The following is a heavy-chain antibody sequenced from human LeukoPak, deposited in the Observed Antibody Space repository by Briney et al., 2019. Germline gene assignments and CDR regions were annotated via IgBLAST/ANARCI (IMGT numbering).Heavy chain of an antibody. CDR1: GFTFSSYG. CDR2: IRYDGSNK. CDR3: AREDSSGWPYYFDY. D-gene: IGHD6-19*01. V-gene: IGHV3-30*02. J-gene: IGHJ4*02. Sequence: GGSLRLSCAASGFTFSSYGKHWVRQAPGKGLEWVAFIRYDGSNKYYADSVKGRFTISRDNSKNSLYLQMNSLRAEDTAVYYCAREDSSGWPYYFDYWGQGTLVTVSS.